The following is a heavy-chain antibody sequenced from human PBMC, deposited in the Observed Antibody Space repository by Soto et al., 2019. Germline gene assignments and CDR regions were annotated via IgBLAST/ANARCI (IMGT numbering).Heavy chain of an antibody. D-gene: IGHD5-18*01. J-gene: IGHJ4*02. CDR2: INHSGST. CDR3: ARVDTASDY. Sequence: ETLSLSCSVYGACFSGYYWRGIRQAPGKGLEWIGEINHSGSTNYNPSLKSRVTISVDTDKNQFSLKLNSVNAADKDVYYCARVDTASDYCGQGTLVTVYS. V-gene: IGHV4-34*01. CDR1: GACFSGYY.